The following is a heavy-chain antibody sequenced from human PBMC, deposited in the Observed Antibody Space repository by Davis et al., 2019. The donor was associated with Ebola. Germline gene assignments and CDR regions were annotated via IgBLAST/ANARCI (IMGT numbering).Heavy chain of an antibody. D-gene: IGHD4-17*01. Sequence: ASVKVSCKASGYTFSGDYMHWVRQAPGQGLEWMGWISAYSGNTNYAQKLQGRVTMTTDTSTSTAYMELRSLRSDDTAVYYCTRDWGYGDFAHYWYFDLWGRGTLVTVSS. CDR3: TRDWGYGDFAHYWYFDL. CDR2: ISAYSGNT. V-gene: IGHV1-18*04. J-gene: IGHJ2*01. CDR1: GYTFSGDY.